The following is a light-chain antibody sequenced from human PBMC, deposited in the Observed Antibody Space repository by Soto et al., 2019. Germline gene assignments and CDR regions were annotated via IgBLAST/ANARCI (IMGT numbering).Light chain of an antibody. CDR3: QQRSNWREFT. Sequence: EIVLTQSPATLSLSPGERATLSCRASQSVSSYLAWYQQKPGQAPRLLIYDASNRATGIPARFSGSGSGTDFPLTISSLEPEDFAVYYCQQRSNWREFTFGPGTKVDIK. V-gene: IGKV3-11*01. CDR2: DAS. CDR1: QSVSSY. J-gene: IGKJ3*01.